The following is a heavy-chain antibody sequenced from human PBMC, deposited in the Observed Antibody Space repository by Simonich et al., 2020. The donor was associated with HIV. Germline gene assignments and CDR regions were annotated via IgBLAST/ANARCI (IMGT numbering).Heavy chain of an antibody. CDR2: ISHSGST. CDR3: AREGADTTMVN. Sequence: QVQLQESGPGLVKPSETLSLTCAVSGYSISSGYSWGCIRQPPGKGLEWIGSISHSGSTYYNPSLKRRGTISVDTSKNQFSLRLRSVTAADTAVYYCAREGADTTMVNWGQGTLVTVSS. J-gene: IGHJ4*02. D-gene: IGHD5-18*01. CDR1: GYSISSGYS. V-gene: IGHV4-38-2*02.